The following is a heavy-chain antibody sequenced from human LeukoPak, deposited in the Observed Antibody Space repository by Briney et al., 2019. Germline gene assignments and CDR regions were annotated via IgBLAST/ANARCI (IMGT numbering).Heavy chain of an antibody. Sequence: GRSLRLSCAASGFTFDDYAMHWVRQAPGKGLEWVSGISWNSDSIGYADSVKGRFTISRDNAKNSLYLQMNSLRAEDTALYYCAREVRYDSSGYYQHTTLYYYYYMDVWGKGTTVTVSS. V-gene: IGHV3-9*01. CDR1: GFTFDDYA. CDR3: AREVRYDSSGYYQHTTLYYYYYMDV. D-gene: IGHD3-22*01. CDR2: ISWNSDSI. J-gene: IGHJ6*03.